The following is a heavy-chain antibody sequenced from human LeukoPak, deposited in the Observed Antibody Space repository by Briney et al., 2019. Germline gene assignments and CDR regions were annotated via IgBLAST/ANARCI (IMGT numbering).Heavy chain of an antibody. J-gene: IGHJ5*02. CDR2: IIPIFCTA. CDR1: GGTFSSYA. CDR3: ATLPYYCSSTSCYSRWGFDP. V-gene: IGHV1-69*05. Sequence: ASVRVSCKASGGTFSSYAISWVRQAPGQGLEWMGGIIPIFCTANYAQKFQGRVTITTDESTSTAYMELSSLRSEDTAVYYCATLPYYCSSTSCYSRWGFDPWGQGTLVTVSS. D-gene: IGHD2-2*02.